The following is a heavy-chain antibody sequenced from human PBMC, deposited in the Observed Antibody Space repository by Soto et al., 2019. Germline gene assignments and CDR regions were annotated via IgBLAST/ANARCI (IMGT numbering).Heavy chain of an antibody. CDR1: GFTFSSYS. CDR2: ISSSSSTI. Sequence: GGSLRLSCVASGFTFSSYSMNWVRQAPGKGLEWVSYISSSSSTIFYADSVKGRFTISRDNAKNSLYLQMNSLRVEDTAVYYCARDLPDDSLPWGQGTLVTVSS. CDR3: ARDLPDDSLP. V-gene: IGHV3-48*01. J-gene: IGHJ5*02. D-gene: IGHD3-22*01.